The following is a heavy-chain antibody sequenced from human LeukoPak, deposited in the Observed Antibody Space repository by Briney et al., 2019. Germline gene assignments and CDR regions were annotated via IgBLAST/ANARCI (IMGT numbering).Heavy chain of an antibody. V-gene: IGHV3-30*02. J-gene: IGHJ4*02. D-gene: IGHD5-18*01. CDR1: GFTFGHYA. CDR2: IRNDGSNI. Sequence: PGGSLRLSCAASGFTFGHYAMHWVRQAPGKGLEWVAYIRNDGSNIYYTDSVKGRFTISRDNSKNTLYLQINSLRAEDAAVYYCAKDPRGYSYGTFDYWGQGTLVTVSS. CDR3: AKDPRGYSYGTFDY.